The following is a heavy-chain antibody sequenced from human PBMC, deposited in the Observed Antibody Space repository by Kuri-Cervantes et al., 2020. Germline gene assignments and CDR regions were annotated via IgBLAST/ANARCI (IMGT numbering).Heavy chain of an antibody. D-gene: IGHD1-26*01. Sequence: GGSLRLSCAASGFTFSDYYMSWIRQAPGKGLEWVSAISGSGGSTYYADSVKGRFTISRDNSKNTLYLQMNSLRAEDTAVYYCARESRDSGSSPALDYWGQGTLVTVSS. J-gene: IGHJ4*02. CDR3: ARESRDSGSSPALDY. V-gene: IGHV3-23*01. CDR1: GFTFSDYY. CDR2: ISGSGGST.